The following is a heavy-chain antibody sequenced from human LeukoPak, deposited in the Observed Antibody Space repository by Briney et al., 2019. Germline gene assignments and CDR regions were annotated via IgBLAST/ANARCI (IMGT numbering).Heavy chain of an antibody. CDR1: GGSISSGDYY. CDR2: IYYSGST. J-gene: IGHJ4*02. CDR3: ARGHDYGDYDPIDY. D-gene: IGHD4-17*01. Sequence: SETLSLTCTVSGGSISSGDYYWSWIRQPPGKGLEWIGYIYYSGSTYYNPSLKSRVTISVDTSKNQFSLKLSSVTAADTAVYYCARGHDYGDYDPIDYWGQGTLVTVSS. V-gene: IGHV4-30-4*01.